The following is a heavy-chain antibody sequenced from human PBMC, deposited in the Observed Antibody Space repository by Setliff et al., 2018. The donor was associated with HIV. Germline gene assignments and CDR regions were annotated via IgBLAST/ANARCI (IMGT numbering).Heavy chain of an antibody. V-gene: IGHV5-51*01. CDR1: GYTFTNYW. J-gene: IGHJ6*03. D-gene: IGHD6-19*01. CDR2: IYPGDSDI. CDR3: VRHRSAVAGTRIGYCYYMDV. Sequence: GESLKISCEASGYTFTNYWIGWVRQMPGKGLEWMGIIYPGDSDIIYSPSFHGQVTISADKSITTAYLQWSRLKASDTAIYYCVRHRSAVAGTRIGYCYYMDVWGKGTTVTVSS.